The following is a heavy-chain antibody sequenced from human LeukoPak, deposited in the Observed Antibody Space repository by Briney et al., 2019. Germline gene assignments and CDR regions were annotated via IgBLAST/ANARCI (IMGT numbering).Heavy chain of an antibody. CDR1: GFTFSSYS. Sequence: PGGSLRLSCAASGFTFSSYSMNWVRQAPGKGLEWVSYISSSSSNIYYADSVKGRFTISRDNAKNSLYLQMNSLRAEDTAVYYCARETPEIKTYMDVWGKGTTVTVSS. V-gene: IGHV3-48*04. CDR3: ARETPEIKTYMDV. J-gene: IGHJ6*03. CDR2: ISSSSSNI. D-gene: IGHD1-14*01.